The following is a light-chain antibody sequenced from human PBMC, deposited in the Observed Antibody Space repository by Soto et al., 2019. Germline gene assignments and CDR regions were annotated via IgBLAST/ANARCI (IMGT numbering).Light chain of an antibody. Sequence: DIQMTQSPSSLSASVGDRVTITCRASQSISSYLNWYQQKPGKAPKLLIYAASSWQSGVPSRFSGRGSATDFPLTISSLQPEDFATYYCQQSYSTRPFGQGTKVEIK. V-gene: IGKV1-39*01. CDR2: AAS. CDR3: QQSYSTRP. J-gene: IGKJ1*01. CDR1: QSISSY.